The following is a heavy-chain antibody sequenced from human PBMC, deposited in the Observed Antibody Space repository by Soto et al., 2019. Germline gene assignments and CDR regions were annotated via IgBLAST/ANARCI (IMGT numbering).Heavy chain of an antibody. CDR2: INHSGST. Sequence: QVPLQQWGAGLLNPSETLSLPCAVYGGSFSGYYWSWIRQPPGNGLEWIWEINHSGSTTYNPSLTSRVTISVDASKNQCCLKLSSVTAADTAVYYCARGDYGDYYAFDICGQGTMVTVSS. V-gene: IGHV4-34*01. CDR1: GGSFSGYY. CDR3: ARGDYGDYYAFDI. J-gene: IGHJ3*02. D-gene: IGHD4-17*01.